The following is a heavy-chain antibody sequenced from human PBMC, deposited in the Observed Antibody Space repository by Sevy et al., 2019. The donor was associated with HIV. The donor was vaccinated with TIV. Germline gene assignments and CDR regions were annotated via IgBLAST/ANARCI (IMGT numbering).Heavy chain of an antibody. Sequence: GGSLRLSCAASGFAFSNYYAMHWVRQAPGKGLEWVALISDDGSGTYYADSVKGRFTVSRDNFKNTLFLQMNSLTTEDRAVYYCARPRANYVDHYFFYAMDVWGEGTTVTVSS. CDR1: GFAFSNYYA. V-gene: IGHV3-30-3*01. CDR2: ISDDGSGT. J-gene: IGHJ6*04. D-gene: IGHD4-17*01. CDR3: ARPRANYVDHYFFYAMDV.